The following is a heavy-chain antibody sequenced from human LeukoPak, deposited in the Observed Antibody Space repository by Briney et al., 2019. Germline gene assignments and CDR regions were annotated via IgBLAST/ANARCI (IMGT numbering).Heavy chain of an antibody. CDR2: IYTSGST. Sequence: PSETLSLTCTVSGGSISSGSYYWSWIRQPAGKGLEWIGRIYTSGSTNYNPSLKSRVTISVDTSKNQFSLKLSSVTAADTAVYYCARESGAVAANYWGQGTLVTVSS. CDR1: GGSISSGSYY. J-gene: IGHJ4*02. V-gene: IGHV4-61*02. D-gene: IGHD6-19*01. CDR3: ARESGAVAANY.